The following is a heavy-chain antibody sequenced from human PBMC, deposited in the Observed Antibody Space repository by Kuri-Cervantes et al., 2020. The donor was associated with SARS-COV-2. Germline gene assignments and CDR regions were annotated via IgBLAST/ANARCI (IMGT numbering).Heavy chain of an antibody. Sequence: ESLKISCAVSGGSFSGYYWSWIRHPPGKGLEWIGEINHSGSTNYNPSLKSRVTISVDTSKNQFSLKLSSVTAADTAVYYCARGRGALGYCSSTSCYRGWYFDYWGQGTLVTVSS. V-gene: IGHV4-34*01. CDR1: GGSFSGYY. CDR3: ARGRGALGYCSSTSCYRGWYFDY. CDR2: INHSGST. J-gene: IGHJ4*02. D-gene: IGHD2-2*01.